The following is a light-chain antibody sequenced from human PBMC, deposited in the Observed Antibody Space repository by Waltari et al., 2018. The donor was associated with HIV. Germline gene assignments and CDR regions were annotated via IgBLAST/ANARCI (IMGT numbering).Light chain of an antibody. V-gene: IGLV2-11*01. CDR2: EVS. CDR1: SSDIGYFDY. J-gene: IGLJ1*01. Sequence: QSALTQPRSVSGSPGQSVTISCTGTSSDIGYFDYVSWYQQYPGTAPKVIIYEVSQRPSGVPVRFTASKSGITASLTISGLQDEDEADYYCCSYAGTYTYVFGTGTTVTVL. CDR3: CSYAGTYTYV.